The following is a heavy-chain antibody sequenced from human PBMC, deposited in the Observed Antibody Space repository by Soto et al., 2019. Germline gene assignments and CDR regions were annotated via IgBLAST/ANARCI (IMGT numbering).Heavy chain of an antibody. CDR2: IYHSGST. CDR1: GGSISSNNW. CDR3: ARASKGGNRFDY. J-gene: IGHJ4*02. D-gene: IGHD1-26*01. Sequence: PSETLSLTCAVSGGSISSNNWWTWVRQPPGKGLEWIGEIYHSGSTNYNPSLKSRVAMSVDKSKNQFSLKLNSVTAADTALYYCARASKGGNRFDYWGQGSLVTVSS. V-gene: IGHV4-4*02.